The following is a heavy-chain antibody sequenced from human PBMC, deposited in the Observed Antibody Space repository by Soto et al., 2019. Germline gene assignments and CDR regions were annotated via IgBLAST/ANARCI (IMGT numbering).Heavy chain of an antibody. Sequence: GGSLRLSCAASGFTFSSYGMHWVRQAPGKGLEWVAVISYDGSNKYYADSVKGRFTISRDNSKNTLYLQMNSLRAEDTAVYYCAKLGSGSPFDYWGQGTLVTVSS. D-gene: IGHD6-25*01. CDR3: AKLGSGSPFDY. V-gene: IGHV3-30*18. J-gene: IGHJ4*02. CDR2: ISYDGSNK. CDR1: GFTFSSYG.